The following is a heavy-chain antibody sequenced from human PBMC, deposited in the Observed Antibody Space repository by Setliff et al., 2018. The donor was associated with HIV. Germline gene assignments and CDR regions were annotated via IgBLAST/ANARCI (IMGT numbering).Heavy chain of an antibody. D-gene: IGHD3-9*01. CDR2: IYYTGST. J-gene: IGHJ4*02. V-gene: IGHV4-59*02. Sequence: SETLSLTCTVSGDSVSGYYWTWIRQPPGKGLEWIGDIYYTGSTNFSPSLKSRVTISLDTSKNQFSLKLSSASAADTAMYYCARGNPDFDILTGYWSHYFDYWGQGTLVTVSS. CDR3: ARGNPDFDILTGYWSHYFDY. CDR1: GDSVSGYY.